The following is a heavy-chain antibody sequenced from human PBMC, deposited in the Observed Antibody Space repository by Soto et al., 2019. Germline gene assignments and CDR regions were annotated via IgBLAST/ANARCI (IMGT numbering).Heavy chain of an antibody. D-gene: IGHD5-18*01. J-gene: IGHJ4*02. Sequence: SVKVSCKASGGTFSSYAISWVRQAPGQGLEWMGGIIPIFGTANYAQKFQGRVTITADKSTSTAYMELSSLRSEDTAVYYCARDRGYSYGTFDYWGQGTLVTVSS. V-gene: IGHV1-69*06. CDR2: IIPIFGTA. CDR1: GGTFSSYA. CDR3: ARDRGYSYGTFDY.